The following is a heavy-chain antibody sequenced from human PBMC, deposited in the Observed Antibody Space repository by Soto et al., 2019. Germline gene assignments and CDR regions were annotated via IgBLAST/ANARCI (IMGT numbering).Heavy chain of an antibody. CDR2: TRNKANSYTT. D-gene: IGHD3-10*01. Sequence: EVQLVESGGGLVQPGRSLRLSCAGSGFTLSDHYMDWVRQAPGKGLEWVGRTRNKANSYTTEYAASVKGRLTVSMDASLNSVYLQMNSLKTEDTAVYYCVRTSHYGSGSWNFDSWGQGTLVTVSS. CDR3: VRTSHYGSGSWNFDS. J-gene: IGHJ4*02. CDR1: GFTLSDHY. V-gene: IGHV3-72*01.